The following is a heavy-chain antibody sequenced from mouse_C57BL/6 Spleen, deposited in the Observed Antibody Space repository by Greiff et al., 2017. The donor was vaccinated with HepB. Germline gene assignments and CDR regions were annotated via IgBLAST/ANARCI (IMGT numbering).Heavy chain of an antibody. CDR1: GYTFTDYY. J-gene: IGHJ4*01. CDR3: ARWKGLITTVVDYYAMDY. V-gene: IGHV1-75*01. CDR2: IFPGSGST. Sequence: VQLQQSGPELVKPGASVKISCKASGYTFTDYYINWVKQRPGQGLEWIGWIFPGSGSTYYNEKFKGKATLTVDKSSRTAYMLLSSLTSEDSAVYFCARWKGLITTVVDYYAMDYWGQGTSVTVSS. D-gene: IGHD1-1*01.